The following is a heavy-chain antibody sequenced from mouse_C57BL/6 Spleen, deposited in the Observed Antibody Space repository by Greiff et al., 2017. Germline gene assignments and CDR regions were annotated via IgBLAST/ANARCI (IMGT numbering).Heavy chain of an antibody. V-gene: IGHV1-80*01. CDR2: IYPGDGDT. J-gene: IGHJ3*01. D-gene: IGHD2-4*01. Sequence: QVQLKESGAELVKPGASVKISCKASGYTFSSYWMNWVKQRPGQGLEWIGQIYPGDGDTNYNGKFKGKATLTADKSSSTAYMQLSSLTSEDSAVYFCARWGDDYEGFSDWGQGTLVTVSA. CDR1: GYTFSSYW. CDR3: ARWGDDYEGFSD.